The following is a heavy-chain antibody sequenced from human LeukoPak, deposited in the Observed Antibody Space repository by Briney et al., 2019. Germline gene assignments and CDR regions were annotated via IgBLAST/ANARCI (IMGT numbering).Heavy chain of an antibody. CDR2: IYYSGST. CDR3: ARQDPVVYYDSSGYFL. Sequence: PSETLSLTCTVSGGSISSSSYYWGWIRQPPGKGLEWIGSIYYSGSTYYNPSLKSRVTISVDTSKNQFSLKLSSVTAADTAVYYCARQDPVVYYDSSGYFLWGQGTLVTVSS. V-gene: IGHV4-39*01. J-gene: IGHJ4*02. CDR1: GGSISSSSYY. D-gene: IGHD3-22*01.